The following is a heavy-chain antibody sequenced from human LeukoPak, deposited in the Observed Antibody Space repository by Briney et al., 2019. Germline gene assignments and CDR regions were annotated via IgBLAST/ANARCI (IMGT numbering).Heavy chain of an antibody. J-gene: IGHJ4*02. CDR1: GFTFNSYW. Sequence: GGSLRLSCAASGFTFNSYWMSWVRQAPGKGLEWVANIKQDGSAKYYVDSVKGRFTISRDNAKNSLYLQMNSLRAEDTAVYYCARVSPNTVTTPQYFDHWGQGTLVTVSS. CDR3: ARVSPNTVTTPQYFDH. D-gene: IGHD4-17*01. CDR2: IKQDGSAK. V-gene: IGHV3-7*01.